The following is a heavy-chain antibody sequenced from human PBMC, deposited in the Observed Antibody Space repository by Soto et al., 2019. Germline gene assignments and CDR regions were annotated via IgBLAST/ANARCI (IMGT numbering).Heavy chain of an antibody. CDR1: GGSISSSSYY. Sequence: SETLSLTCNVSGGSISSSSYYWCWIRQPPGKGLEWIGSIYYSGSTYYNPSLKSRVTISVDTSKNQFSLKLSSVTAADTAVYYCARYTWIQLCSDIDYWGQGTLVTVSS. V-gene: IGHV4-39*01. J-gene: IGHJ4*02. CDR3: ARYTWIQLCSDIDY. CDR2: IYYSGST. D-gene: IGHD5-18*01.